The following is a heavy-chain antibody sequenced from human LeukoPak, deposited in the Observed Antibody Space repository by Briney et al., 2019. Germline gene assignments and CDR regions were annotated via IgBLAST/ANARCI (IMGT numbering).Heavy chain of an antibody. J-gene: IGHJ6*03. V-gene: IGHV1-2*02. CDR3: ARDSTKDYYYYMDV. CDR2: INPNSGGT. CDR1: GGTFSSYA. D-gene: IGHD2-2*01. Sequence: VSVKVSCKASGGTFSSYAISWVRQAPGQGLEWMGWINPNSGGTNYAQKFQGRVTMTRDTSISTAYMELSRLRSDDTAVYYCARDSTKDYYYYMDVWGKGTTVTVSS.